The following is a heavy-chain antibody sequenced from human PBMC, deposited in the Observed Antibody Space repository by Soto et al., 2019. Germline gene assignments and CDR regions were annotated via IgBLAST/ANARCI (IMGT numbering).Heavy chain of an antibody. CDR2: IYYSGST. V-gene: IGHV4-39*01. J-gene: IGHJ4*02. Sequence: NPSETLSLTCTVSGGSISSSSYYWGWIRQPPGKGLEWIGSIYYSGSTYYNPSLKSRVTISVDTSKNQFSLKLSSVTAADTAVYYCARHIVVVPARGQPIYFDYWGQGTLVTVSS. CDR3: ARHIVVVPARGQPIYFDY. CDR1: GGSISSSSYY. D-gene: IGHD2-2*01.